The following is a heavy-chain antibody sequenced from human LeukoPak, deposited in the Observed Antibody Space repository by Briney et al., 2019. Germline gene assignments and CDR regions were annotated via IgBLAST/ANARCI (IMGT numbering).Heavy chain of an antibody. CDR2: IYHSGRT. D-gene: IGHD1-26*01. J-gene: IGHJ3*02. Sequence: SETLSLTCAVSGGSISSGGYSWSWIRQPPGKGLEWIGYIYHSGRTYYNPSLKSRATISVDRSTNQFSLKLSSLTAAAPAVYYCPSHIRPPIGPRRSPHSDPFGIWGQGTMVTVSS. CDR3: PSHIRPPIGPRRSPHSDPFGI. V-gene: IGHV4-30-2*01. CDR1: GGSISSGGYS.